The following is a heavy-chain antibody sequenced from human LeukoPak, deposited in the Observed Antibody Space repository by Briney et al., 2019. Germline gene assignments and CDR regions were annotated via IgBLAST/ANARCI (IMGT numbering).Heavy chain of an antibody. D-gene: IGHD5-12*01. CDR3: ARVRVDIVATGHYYYYGMDV. V-gene: IGHV4-59*01. CDR2: IYYSGST. CDR1: GGSISSYY. Sequence: PSGTLSLTCTVSGGSISSYYWSWIRQPPGKGLEWIGYIYYSGSTNYNPSLKSRVTISVDTSKNQFSLKLSSVTAADTAVYYCARVRVDIVATGHYYYYGMDVWGQGTTVTVSS. J-gene: IGHJ6*02.